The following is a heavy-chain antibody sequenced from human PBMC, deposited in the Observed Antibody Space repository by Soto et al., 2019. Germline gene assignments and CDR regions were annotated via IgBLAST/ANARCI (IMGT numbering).Heavy chain of an antibody. CDR2: IIPIGGKT. CDR3: AREGTSTSTGMDY. J-gene: IGHJ4*02. CDR1: GDTFYNYV. V-gene: IGHV1-69*04. Sequence: QVQLVQSGAEVRKPGSSVTVSCETSGDTFYNYVINWVRQAPGQGPEWIGRIIPIGGKTIYAQRFQGRVTITADKPTTRVYMDLSSLRIDDTAVYFCAREGTSTSTGMDYWGQGSLVTVSS. D-gene: IGHD2-2*01.